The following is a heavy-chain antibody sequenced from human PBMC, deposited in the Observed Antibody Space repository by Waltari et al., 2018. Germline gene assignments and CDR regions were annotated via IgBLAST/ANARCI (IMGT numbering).Heavy chain of an antibody. Sequence: EVQLVASGGGLVKPGGSLRLSCVGSGFTFITAWMHWVRQAPGKGLEWVGRIKAKPHGGTTVYAAPVQGRFTISRDDSKNTVYLQMNSLKTEDTAIYYCGDFTAFDYWGQGSLVTVSS. CDR1: GFTFITAW. CDR2: IKAKPHGGTT. D-gene: IGHD2-8*02. CDR3: GDFTAFDY. V-gene: IGHV3-15*01. J-gene: IGHJ4*02.